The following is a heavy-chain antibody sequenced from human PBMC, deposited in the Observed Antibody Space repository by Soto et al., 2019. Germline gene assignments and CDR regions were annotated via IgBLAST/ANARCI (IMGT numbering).Heavy chain of an antibody. J-gene: IGHJ4*02. CDR3: VRGLYDSGGYSAPFDS. Sequence: PSETLSLTCTVSGVSISSYYWSWIRQPPGKGLEWIGYIHYSGSTKYNPSLKSRVTISVDTSQNQFSLQLRSVTAADTAVYYCVRGLYDSGGYSAPFDSWGQGTLVTVSS. D-gene: IGHD3-22*01. V-gene: IGHV4-59*01. CDR1: GVSISSYY. CDR2: IHYSGST.